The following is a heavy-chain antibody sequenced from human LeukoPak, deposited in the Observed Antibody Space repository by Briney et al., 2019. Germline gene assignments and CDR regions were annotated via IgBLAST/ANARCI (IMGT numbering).Heavy chain of an antibody. CDR2: INHGGST. J-gene: IGHJ6*03. Sequence: PSETLSLTCTVYGGSFSGYFWSWIRQPPGKGLEWIGEINHGGSTNYNPSLKSRVTISVDTSKNQFSLKLSSVTAADTAVYYCARPSVFWSGYRRDYYCMDVWGKGTMVTVSS. D-gene: IGHD3-3*01. V-gene: IGHV4-34*01. CDR3: ARPSVFWSGYRRDYYCMDV. CDR1: GGSFSGYF.